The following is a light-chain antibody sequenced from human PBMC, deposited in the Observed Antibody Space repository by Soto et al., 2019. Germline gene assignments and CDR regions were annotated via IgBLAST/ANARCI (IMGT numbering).Light chain of an antibody. CDR2: LGS. J-gene: IGKJ2*01. V-gene: IGKV2-28*01. CDR3: NQALQTPPQYT. Sequence: DIVMTQSPLSLPVTPGEPASISCRSSQSLLHSNGYTYLDWYLQKPGQSPQLLIYLGSNRASGVTDRFSGIRSGTYFTLKIIRVEAEEVGVYYGNQALQTPPQYTFGQGTKLEIK. CDR1: QSLLHSNGYTY.